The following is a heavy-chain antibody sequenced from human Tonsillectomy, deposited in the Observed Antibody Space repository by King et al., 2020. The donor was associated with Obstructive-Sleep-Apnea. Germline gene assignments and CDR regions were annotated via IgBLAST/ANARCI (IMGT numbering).Heavy chain of an antibody. CDR1: GFTFISYS. J-gene: IGHJ5*02. CDR2: ISSSSSYI. D-gene: IGHD2-2*02. Sequence: VQLVESGGGLVKPGGSLRLSCAASGFTFISYSMNWVRQAPGKGLEWVSSISSSSSYIYYADSGKGRFTISRDNAKNSLYLQMNSLRAEDTAVYYCAEPFNTAINNWFDPWGQGTLVTVSS. V-gene: IGHV3-21*01. CDR3: AEPFNTAINNWFDP.